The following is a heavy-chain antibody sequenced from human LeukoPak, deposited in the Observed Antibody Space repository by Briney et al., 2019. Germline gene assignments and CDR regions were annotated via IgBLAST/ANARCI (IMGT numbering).Heavy chain of an antibody. Sequence: ASVKVSCKASGYTFTGYFMHWVRQAPGQGLEWMGWINPYSGGTHYAQKFQGRVTMTRDTSISTAYMELSRLRSDDTAVYYCARGGQWQPENWFDPWGQGTLVTVSS. V-gene: IGHV1-2*02. CDR3: ARGGQWQPENWFDP. D-gene: IGHD6-19*01. CDR2: INPYSGGT. CDR1: GYTFTGYF. J-gene: IGHJ5*02.